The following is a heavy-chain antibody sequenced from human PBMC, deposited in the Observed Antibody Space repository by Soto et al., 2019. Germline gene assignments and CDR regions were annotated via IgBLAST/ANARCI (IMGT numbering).Heavy chain of an antibody. J-gene: IGHJ4*02. CDR2: IGISGGTI. CDR3: ARERARVFDS. V-gene: IGHV3-11*01. CDR1: GFTFSDYY. Sequence: QVQLVESGGGLVKPGGSLRLSCAASGFTFSDYYMSWIRQAPGKGLEWLSYIGISGGTIYYADSVKGRFSISRDNAKNALNLQLSSLRAEDTAVDFCARERARVFDSWGQGTLVTISS.